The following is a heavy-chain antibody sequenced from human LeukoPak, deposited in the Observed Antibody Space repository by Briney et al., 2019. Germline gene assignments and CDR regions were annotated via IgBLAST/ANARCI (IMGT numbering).Heavy chain of an antibody. CDR3: ARAPSGWSDYWYFDL. D-gene: IGHD6-19*01. V-gene: IGHV3-53*01. CDR2: IYSGGVT. J-gene: IGHJ2*01. CDR1: GFTVSSNY. Sequence: GGSLRLSCAASGFTVSSNYMSWVRQAPGKGLEWVSLIYSGGVTYYADSVKGRFIISRDNSKNTLFLQMNSLRAEDTAVYYSARAPSGWSDYWYFDLWGRGTLVTVSS.